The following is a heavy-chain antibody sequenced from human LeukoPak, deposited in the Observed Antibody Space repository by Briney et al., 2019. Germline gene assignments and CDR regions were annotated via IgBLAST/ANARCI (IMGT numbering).Heavy chain of an antibody. J-gene: IGHJ6*02. CDR1: GGTFSSYA. D-gene: IGHD5-18*01. CDR2: IIPIFGTA. V-gene: IGHV1-69*01. Sequence: SVKVSCKASGGTFSSYAISWVRQAPGQGLEWMGGIIPIFGTANYAQKFQGRVTITADESTSTAYMELSSLRSEDTAVYYCAGGDTAPGYYYYYYGMDVWGQGTTVTVSS. CDR3: AGGDTAPGYYYYYYGMDV.